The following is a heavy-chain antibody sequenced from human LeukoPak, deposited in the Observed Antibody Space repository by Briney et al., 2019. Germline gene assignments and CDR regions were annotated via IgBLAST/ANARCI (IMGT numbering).Heavy chain of an antibody. CDR2: INSDGSST. CDR1: GFTFSSYW. V-gene: IGHV3-74*01. D-gene: IGHD3-10*01. J-gene: IGHJ6*02. Sequence: GGSLRLSCAASGFTFSSYWMHWVRHAPGKGQVWVSRINSDGSSTSYADSVKGRFTISRDNAKNTLFLQMNTLRAEDTAVYYCASPFLSFGELSNGMDVWGQGTTVTVSS. CDR3: ASPFLSFGELSNGMDV.